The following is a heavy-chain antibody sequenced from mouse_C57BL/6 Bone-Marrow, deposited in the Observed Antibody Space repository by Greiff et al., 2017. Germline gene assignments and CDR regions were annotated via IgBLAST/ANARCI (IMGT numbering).Heavy chain of an antibody. CDR2: IRSKSNHYAT. Sequence: EVKLLESGGGLVQPKGSLKLSCAASGFSFNTYAMNWVSQAPGKGLEWVARIRSKSNHYATYYADSVKDRFTISRDDSEIMLYLQMNNLKTEDTAMYYCGSSPYGRLYYSMDDWGQGTTVTVSS. CDR3: GSSPYGRLYYSMDD. CDR1: GFSFNTYA. V-gene: IGHV10-1*01. J-gene: IGHJ4*01. D-gene: IGHD1-2*01.